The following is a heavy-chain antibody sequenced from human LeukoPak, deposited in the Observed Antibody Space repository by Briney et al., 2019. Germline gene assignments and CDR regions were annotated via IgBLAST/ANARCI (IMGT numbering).Heavy chain of an antibody. V-gene: IGHV4-59*08. J-gene: IGHJ3*02. CDR2: IYYSGST. CDR1: GGSISIYY. Sequence: SETLSLTCTVSGGSISIYYWSWIRQPPGKGLESIGYIYYSGSTNYNPSLKSRVTISVDTSKNQFSLKLSSVTAADTAVYYCARLTTMIVVVPNAFDIWGQGTMVTVSS. CDR3: ARLTTMIVVVPNAFDI. D-gene: IGHD3-22*01.